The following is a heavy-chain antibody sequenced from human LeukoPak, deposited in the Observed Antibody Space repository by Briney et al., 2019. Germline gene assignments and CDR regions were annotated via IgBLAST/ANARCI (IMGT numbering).Heavy chain of an antibody. CDR2: IYYSGST. CDR3: ARRQWLGDYFDY. CDR1: GGSISSYY. J-gene: IGHJ4*02. D-gene: IGHD6-19*01. Sequence: SETLSLTCTVSGGSISSYYWSWIRQPPGKGLEWIGYIYYSGSTNYNPSLKSRVTMSVDTSKNQFSLKLSSVTAADTAVYYCARRQWLGDYFDYWGQGTLVTVSS. V-gene: IGHV4-59*08.